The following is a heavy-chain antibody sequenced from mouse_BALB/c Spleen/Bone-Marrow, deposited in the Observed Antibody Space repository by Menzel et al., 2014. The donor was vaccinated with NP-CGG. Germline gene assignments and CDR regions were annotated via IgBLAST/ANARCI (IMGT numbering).Heavy chain of an antibody. CDR2: IDYSGST. V-gene: IGHV3-1*02. D-gene: IGHD2-12*01. Sequence: EVQLQQSGPDLVKPSQSLSLTCTVTGCSITSGYRWHWIRQFPGNKLEWMGCIDYSGSTNYNPSLKSRISITRDTSKNQFFLQLNSVTTEDTATYHCARSGGYYNFDYWGQGTTLTVSS. CDR3: ARSGGYYNFDY. J-gene: IGHJ2*01. CDR1: GCSITSGYR.